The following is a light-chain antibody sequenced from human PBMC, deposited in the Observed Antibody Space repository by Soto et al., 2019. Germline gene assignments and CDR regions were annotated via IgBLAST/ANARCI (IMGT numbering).Light chain of an antibody. Sequence: NVSTQSPATLSVCPGERATLYCWASQSVSSSFVAWYQQKPGQAPRLLIYGASSRAAGIPDRFSGSGSGTDFTLTISRLEPEDFAVYHCQQYGSSPTFGQGTKV. CDR1: QSVSSSF. CDR2: GAS. CDR3: QQYGSSPT. J-gene: IGKJ1*01. V-gene: IGKV3-20*01.